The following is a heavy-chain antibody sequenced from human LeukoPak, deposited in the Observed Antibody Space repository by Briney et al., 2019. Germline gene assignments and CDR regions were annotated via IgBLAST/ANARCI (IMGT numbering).Heavy chain of an antibody. CDR3: ARGGDGYSSTLL. Sequence: ASVKVSCKASGGAFSSYAISWVRQAPGQGLEWMGRIIPILGIADYAQKFQGRVTITADKSTSTAYMELSSLRSEDTAVYYCARGGDGYSSTLLWGQGTLVTVSS. J-gene: IGHJ4*02. V-gene: IGHV1-69*04. D-gene: IGHD5-24*01. CDR2: IIPILGIA. CDR1: GGAFSSYA.